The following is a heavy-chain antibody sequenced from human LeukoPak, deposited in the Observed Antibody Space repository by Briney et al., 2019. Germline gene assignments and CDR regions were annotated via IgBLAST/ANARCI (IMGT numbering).Heavy chain of an antibody. V-gene: IGHV4-39*01. CDR3: ARLGAHYVWGNYRSTYFDY. Sequence: SETLSLTCTVSGGSISSSDHFWGWIRQPPGKGLEWIGTMYHSGSTYYNPSLKSRVTISVDTSNNQSSLKLSSVTAADTALYYCARLGAHYVWGNYRSTYFDYWGQGTLVTVSS. D-gene: IGHD3-16*02. CDR1: GGSISSSDHF. CDR2: MYHSGST. J-gene: IGHJ4*02.